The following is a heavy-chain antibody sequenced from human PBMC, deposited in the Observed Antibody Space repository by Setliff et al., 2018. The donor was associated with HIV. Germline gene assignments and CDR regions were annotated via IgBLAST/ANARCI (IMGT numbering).Heavy chain of an antibody. CDR3: ARTHRYCSGNSCSKVSFDS. CDR2: IHYTGTT. D-gene: IGHD2-2*01. J-gene: IGHJ4*02. Sequence: PSETLSLTCTVSGDSIKGPWWWSWIRQSPGKGLEWTGNIHYTGTTHYNPSLKGRVTMSVDTSKNHVSLKLSSVTAADTAVYYCARTHRYCSGNSCSKVSFDSWGQGALVTVSS. CDR1: GDSIKGPW. V-gene: IGHV4-59*11.